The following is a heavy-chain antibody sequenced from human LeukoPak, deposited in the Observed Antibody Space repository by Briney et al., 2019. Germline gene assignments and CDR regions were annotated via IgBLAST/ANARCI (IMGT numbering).Heavy chain of an antibody. Sequence: GGSLRLSCAASGFTFSSYSINWVRQAPGKGLEWVSSISSSSSYIYYADSEKGRFTISRDNAKNSLYLQMNSLRAEDTAVYYCARGTGSYSFRPDYWGQGTLVTVSS. CDR3: ARGTGSYSFRPDY. CDR1: GFTFSSYS. J-gene: IGHJ4*02. V-gene: IGHV3-21*01. CDR2: ISSSSSYI. D-gene: IGHD1-26*01.